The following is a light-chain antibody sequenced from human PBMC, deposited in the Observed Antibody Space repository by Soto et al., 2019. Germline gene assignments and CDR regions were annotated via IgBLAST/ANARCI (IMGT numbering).Light chain of an antibody. CDR1: SSDIGSYNL. J-gene: IGLJ2*01. CDR2: EVT. V-gene: IGLV2-14*02. Sequence: QSVLTQPASVSGSPGQSITISCTGTSSDIGSYNLVSWYQQHPGKAPKLMIYEVTNRPSGVSNRFSGSKSGNTASLSISGLQAEDEADYYCSSYTSNSTHVVFGGGTKLTVL. CDR3: SSYTSNSTHVV.